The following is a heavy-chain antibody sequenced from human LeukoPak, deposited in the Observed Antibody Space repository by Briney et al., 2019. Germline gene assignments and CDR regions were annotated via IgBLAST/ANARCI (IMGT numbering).Heavy chain of an antibody. CDR3: ARGNMIVVAFDAFDI. V-gene: IGHV3-11*01. Sequence: GGSLRLSCAASGFTFSDYYMSWIRQAPGKGLEWVSYISSSGSTIYYADSAKGRFTISRDNAKNSLYLQMNSLRAEDTAVYYCARGNMIVVAFDAFDIWGQGTMVTVSS. CDR2: ISSSGSTI. CDR1: GFTFSDYY. J-gene: IGHJ3*02. D-gene: IGHD3-22*01.